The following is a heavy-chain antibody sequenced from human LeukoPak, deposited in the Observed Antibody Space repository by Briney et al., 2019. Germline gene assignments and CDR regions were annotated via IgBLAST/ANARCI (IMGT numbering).Heavy chain of an antibody. CDR3: ARGRGL. CDR1: GESLSAYY. V-gene: IGHV4-34*01. J-gene: IGHJ6*02. Sequence: PSETLSLTCAVYGESLSAYYWNWIRQSPGEGLEWIGEINPSGSTNYNPSLKSRVTISVDTSKNQFSLKLSSVTAADTAVYYRARGRGLWGQGTTVTVSS. CDR2: INPSGST.